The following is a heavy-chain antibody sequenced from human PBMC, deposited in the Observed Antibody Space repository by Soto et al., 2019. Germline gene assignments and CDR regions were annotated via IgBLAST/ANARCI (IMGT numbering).Heavy chain of an antibody. D-gene: IGHD3-10*01. CDR3: ARAKVTMVRGVTNNWFDP. Sequence: QVQLVQSGAEVKKPGASVKVSCKASGYTFTSYAMHWVLQAPGQRLEGMGWINAGNGNTKYSQKFQGRVTITRDTSESKAYRELSSLRSEDTAVYYCARAKVTMVRGVTNNWFDPWGQGTLVTVSS. J-gene: IGHJ5*02. V-gene: IGHV1-3*01. CDR1: GYTFTSYA. CDR2: INAGNGNT.